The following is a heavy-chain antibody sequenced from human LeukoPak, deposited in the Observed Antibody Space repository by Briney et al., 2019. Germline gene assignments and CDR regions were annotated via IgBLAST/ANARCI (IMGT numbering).Heavy chain of an antibody. CDR3: VRGGDGDYSNDDFDY. Sequence: SETLSLTCAVYGGSFSSYYWSWIRQPPGKGLEWIGEINHSGSTNYNPSLKSRVTISVDTSKNQFSLKLSSVAAADTAVYYCVRGGDGDYSNDDFDYWGQGTLVTVSS. D-gene: IGHD4-11*01. V-gene: IGHV4-34*01. CDR1: GGSFSSYY. J-gene: IGHJ4*02. CDR2: INHSGST.